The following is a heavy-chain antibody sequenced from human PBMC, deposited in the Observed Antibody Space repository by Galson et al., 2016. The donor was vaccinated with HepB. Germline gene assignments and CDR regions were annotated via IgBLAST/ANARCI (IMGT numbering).Heavy chain of an antibody. CDR1: GDSVSSNSAA. CDR3: ARVRSYNLHDGVFDY. J-gene: IGHJ4*02. D-gene: IGHD1-20*01. Sequence: CAISGDSVSSNSAAWNWIRQPPSRGLEWLGRTYYRSKWYNDYAASVKSRTTINPDTSKNRFSLQLRSVTPEDTAVHYCARVRSYNLHDGVFDYWGQGILVTVSS. CDR2: TYYRSKWYN. V-gene: IGHV6-1*01.